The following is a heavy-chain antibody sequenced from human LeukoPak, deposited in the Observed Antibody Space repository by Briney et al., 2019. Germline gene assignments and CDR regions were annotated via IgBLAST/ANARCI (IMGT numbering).Heavy chain of an antibody. V-gene: IGHV1-8*03. CDR2: MNPKSGNT. D-gene: IGHD6-19*01. CDR3: ARRAVDNFYYYYMDV. CDR1: GYTFTGYY. Sequence: ASVKVSCKASGYTFTGYYMHWVRQVTGQGLEWMGWMNPKSGNTGYAQKFQGRVTITRNTSISTAYMEVSSLRYEDTAVYYCARRAVDNFYYYYMDVWGKGTTVTVSS. J-gene: IGHJ6*03.